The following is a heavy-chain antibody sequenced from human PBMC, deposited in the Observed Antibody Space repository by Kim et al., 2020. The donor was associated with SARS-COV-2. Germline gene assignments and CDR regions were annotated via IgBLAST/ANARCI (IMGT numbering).Heavy chain of an antibody. V-gene: IGHV3-66*01. CDR3: ATRGDYFDY. Sequence: GSTYYADSVKGRFTISRDNSKNTLYLQMNSLRAEDTAVYYCATRGDYFDYWGQGTLVTVSS. CDR2: GST. J-gene: IGHJ4*02.